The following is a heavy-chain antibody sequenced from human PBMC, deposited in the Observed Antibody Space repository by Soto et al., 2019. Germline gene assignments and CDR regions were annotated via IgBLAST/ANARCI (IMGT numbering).Heavy chain of an antibody. CDR1: GVTGVIYS. V-gene: IGHV3-23*01. Sequence: GGSLLLSCSAAGVTGVIYSMSWVGQAPGKGLEWVSGISGSDGSTYYADSVKGRFTISRDISKNTLDLQMNSLRADDTALYYCAKGAVAGNLYFDYWGQGTLVTVSS. J-gene: IGHJ4*02. CDR2: ISGSDGST. CDR3: AKGAVAGNLYFDY. D-gene: IGHD6-19*01.